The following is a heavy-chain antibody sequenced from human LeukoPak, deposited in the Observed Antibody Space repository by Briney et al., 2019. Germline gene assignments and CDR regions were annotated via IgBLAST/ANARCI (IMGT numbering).Heavy chain of an antibody. J-gene: IGHJ5*02. CDR3: ARENLREYQLLGGFDP. D-gene: IGHD2-2*01. V-gene: IGHV4-61*02. Sequence: SQTLSLTCTVSGGSISSGSYYWSWIRQPAGKGLEWIGRIYTSGSTNYNPSPKSRVTISVDTSKNQFSLKLSSVTAADTAVYYCARENLREYQLLGGFDPWGQGTLVTVSS. CDR1: GGSISSGSYY. CDR2: IYTSGST.